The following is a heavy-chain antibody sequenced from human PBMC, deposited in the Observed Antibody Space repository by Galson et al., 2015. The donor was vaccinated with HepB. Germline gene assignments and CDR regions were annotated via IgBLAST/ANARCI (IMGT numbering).Heavy chain of an antibody. CDR3: TRGRAARTRPYYFDY. V-gene: IGHV3-15*01. CDR1: GFTFSNAW. J-gene: IGHJ4*02. Sequence: SLRLSCAASGFTFSNAWMSWVRQAPGKGLEWVGRIRSKAYGGTTEYAASVKGRFTISRDDSKSIAYLQMNSLKTEDTAVYYCTRGRAARTRPYYFDYWGQGTLVTVSS. D-gene: IGHD2-15*01. CDR2: IRSKAYGGTT.